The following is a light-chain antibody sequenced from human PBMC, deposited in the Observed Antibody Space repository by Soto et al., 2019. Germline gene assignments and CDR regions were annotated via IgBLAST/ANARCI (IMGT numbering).Light chain of an antibody. Sequence: QSVLTQPPSVSGAPGQRVTISCTGSSANIGAGYDVHWYQQFPGAAPKLLIYANSNRPSGVPDRFSGSKSGTSASLAITGLQAEDEADYYCHSYESSLSGSYVFGTGTQLTVL. CDR2: ANS. V-gene: IGLV1-40*01. CDR3: HSYESSLSGSYV. CDR1: SANIGAGYD. J-gene: IGLJ1*01.